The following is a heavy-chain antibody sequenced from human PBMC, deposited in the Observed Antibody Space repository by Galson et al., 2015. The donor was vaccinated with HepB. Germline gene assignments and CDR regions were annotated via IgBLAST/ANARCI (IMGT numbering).Heavy chain of an antibody. Sequence: QSGAEVKKPGESLKISCKGSGYSFTSYWIGWVRQMPGKGLEWMGIIYPGDSDTRYSPSFQGQVTISADKSISTAYLQWSSLKASDTAMYYCARPPSYCSSTSCYTSVFDYWGQGTLVTVSS. D-gene: IGHD2-2*02. CDR1: GYSFTSYW. CDR2: IYPGDSDT. V-gene: IGHV5-51*01. CDR3: ARPPSYCSSTSCYTSVFDY. J-gene: IGHJ4*02.